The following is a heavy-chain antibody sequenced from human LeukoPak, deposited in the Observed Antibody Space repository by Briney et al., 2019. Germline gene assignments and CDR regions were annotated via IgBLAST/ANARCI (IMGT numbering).Heavy chain of an antibody. D-gene: IGHD4-23*01. V-gene: IGHV3-21*01. J-gene: IGHJ6*03. CDR1: GVTFSSYS. Sequence: GVSLILSCSASGVTFSSYSMNWVRQAPGKGLEWVSSSSSSSSYIYYADSVKHRCTLSRDNAKNQQYLQMNSLRAEDTPVSYCARLSRAVVRHRTPHYYMAVWGKGTTVIVSS. CDR3: ARLSRAVVRHRTPHYYMAV. CDR2: SSSSSSYI.